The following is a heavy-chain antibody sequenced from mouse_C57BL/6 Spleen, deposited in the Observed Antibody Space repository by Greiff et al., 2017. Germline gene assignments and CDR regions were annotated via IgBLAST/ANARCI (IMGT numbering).Heavy chain of an antibody. Sequence: EVQVVESEGGLVQPGSSMKLSCTASGFTFSDYYMAWVRQVPEKGLEWVANINYDGSSTYYLDSLKSRFIISRDNAKNILYLQMSSLKSEDTATYYCARDGTTVVAPYAMDYWGQGTSVTVSS. D-gene: IGHD1-1*01. CDR3: ARDGTTVVAPYAMDY. CDR2: INYDGSST. J-gene: IGHJ4*01. V-gene: IGHV5-16*01. CDR1: GFTFSDYY.